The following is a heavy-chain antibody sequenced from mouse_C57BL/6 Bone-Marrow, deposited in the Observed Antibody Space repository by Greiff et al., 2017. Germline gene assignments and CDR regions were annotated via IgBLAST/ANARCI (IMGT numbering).Heavy chain of an antibody. CDR1: GYTFTSYW. CDR3: ARPFWDYYAMDY. CDR2: IDPSDSYT. D-gene: IGHD4-1*01. J-gene: IGHJ4*01. Sequence: QVQLQQSGAELVKPGASVKLSCKASGYTFTSYWMQWVKQRPGQGLEWIGEIDPSDSYTNYNQKFKGKATLTVDTSSSTAYMQLSSLTSEDSAVYYCARPFWDYYAMDYWGQGTSVTVSS. V-gene: IGHV1-50*01.